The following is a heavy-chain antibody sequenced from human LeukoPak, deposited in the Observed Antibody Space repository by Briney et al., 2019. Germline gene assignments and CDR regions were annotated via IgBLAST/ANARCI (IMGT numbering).Heavy chain of an antibody. J-gene: IGHJ4*02. Sequence: GGYLKLYCAASGFTFSDSAFHWVRHASGKGLEGVGCIRSKPNNYATAYTASVKGRFTISRDDSKNTAYLQMNSLNTEDTAMYYCTRHLIGATPFDYWGQGTLVSVSS. D-gene: IGHD4/OR15-4a*01. V-gene: IGHV3-73*01. CDR2: IRSKPNNYAT. CDR3: TRHLIGATPFDY. CDR1: GFTFSDSA.